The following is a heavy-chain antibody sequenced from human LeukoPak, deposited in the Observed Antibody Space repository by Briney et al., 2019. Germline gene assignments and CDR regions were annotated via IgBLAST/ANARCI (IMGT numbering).Heavy chain of an antibody. J-gene: IGHJ4*02. Sequence: RGESLKISCKGSGYSFISYWIGWVRQMPGKGPEWMGIIYPGDSDTRYSPSFQGQVTISADKSISTAYLQWSSLKASDTAMYYCARVYRDGYNYGPLAYWGQGTLVTVSS. CDR3: ARVYRDGYNYGPLAY. D-gene: IGHD5-24*01. V-gene: IGHV5-51*01. CDR2: IYPGDSDT. CDR1: GYSFISYW.